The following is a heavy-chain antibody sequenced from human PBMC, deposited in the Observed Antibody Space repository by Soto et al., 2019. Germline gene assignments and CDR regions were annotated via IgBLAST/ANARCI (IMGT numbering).Heavy chain of an antibody. D-gene: IGHD4-17*01. CDR2: ISYDGSNK. CDR1: GLTFSSYG. Sequence: PGGSLRLSCAATGLTFSSYGMHWVRQAPGKGLEWVAVISYDGSNKYYADSVKGRFTISRDNSKNTLYLQMNSLRAEDTAVYYCAKARYGDHSFDGMDVWGQGTRVTVSS. V-gene: IGHV3-30*18. J-gene: IGHJ6*02. CDR3: AKARYGDHSFDGMDV.